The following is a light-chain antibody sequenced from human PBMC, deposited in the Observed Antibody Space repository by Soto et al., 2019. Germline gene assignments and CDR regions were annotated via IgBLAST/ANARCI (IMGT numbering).Light chain of an antibody. V-gene: IGKV3-11*01. CDR2: DAS. J-gene: IGKJ4*01. Sequence: EVVLTQSPATLSLSPGERATLSCRASETIIRYLAWYQQKPGQAPRLLIYDASIRATGIPPRFSGSGSGTDFTLTISSLEPEDFAVYYCQQRYSWPPLTGGGGTRVDI. CDR1: ETIIRY. CDR3: QQRYSWPPLT.